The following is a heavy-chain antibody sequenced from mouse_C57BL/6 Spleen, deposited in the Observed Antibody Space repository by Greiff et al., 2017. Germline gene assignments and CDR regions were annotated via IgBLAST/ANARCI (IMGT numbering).Heavy chain of an antibody. CDR2: IYPSDSYT. CDR1: GYTFTSYL. J-gene: IGHJ2*01. V-gene: IGHV1-50*01. Sequence: VHLQQPGAELVKPGASVKLSCKASGYTFTSYLMHWVKQRPEQGLEWIGEIYPSDSYTKYNQKFKGKATLTVDTSSSTAYMQLSSLTSEDSAVYYCARSRYGSSSFDYWGQGTTLTVSS. CDR3: ARSRYGSSSFDY. D-gene: IGHD1-1*01.